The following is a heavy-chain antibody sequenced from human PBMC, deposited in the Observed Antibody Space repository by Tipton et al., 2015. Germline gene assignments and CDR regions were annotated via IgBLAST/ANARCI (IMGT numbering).Heavy chain of an antibody. V-gene: IGHV3-53*01. D-gene: IGHD2-2*01. CDR2: TSTDGTT. Sequence: SLRLSCAGSGFSVRSTYMSWVRQAPGKGLEWVSVTSTDGTTIYADSVKGRFSISRDTSRNTLYLQMDSLGADDTAVYYCARDYCSVTSCYDYWGQGTLVTVSS. J-gene: IGHJ4*02. CDR1: GFSVRSTY. CDR3: ARDYCSVTSCYDY.